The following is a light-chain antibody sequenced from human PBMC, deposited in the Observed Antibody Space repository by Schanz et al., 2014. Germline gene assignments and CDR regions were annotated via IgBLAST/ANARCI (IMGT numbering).Light chain of an antibody. CDR2: AAS. J-gene: IGKJ4*01. CDR3: QKYNSAPPGT. Sequence: DIQMTQSPSSLSASVGDRVTITCRASQGISNYLAWYQQKPGKVPKLLIYAASTLQSGVPSRFSGSGSGTDFTLTISRLQPEDVAPYYCQKYNSAPPGTFGGGTKVEIK. CDR1: QGISNY. V-gene: IGKV1-27*01.